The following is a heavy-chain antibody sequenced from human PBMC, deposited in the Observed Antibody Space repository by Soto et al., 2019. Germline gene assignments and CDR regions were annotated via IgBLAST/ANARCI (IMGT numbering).Heavy chain of an antibody. J-gene: IGHJ4*02. Sequence: GGSLRLSCAATGFTLRTNGMSWFRQAPGKGLEWVSSILGSGGDTYYADSLKGRFTISRDNSKNTLYLQLNSLGAEDTALYYCAGHGGYPYLGQGTLVTVSS. V-gene: IGHV3-23*01. CDR3: AGHGGYPY. CDR2: ILGSGGDT. CDR1: GFTLRTNG. D-gene: IGHD2-15*01.